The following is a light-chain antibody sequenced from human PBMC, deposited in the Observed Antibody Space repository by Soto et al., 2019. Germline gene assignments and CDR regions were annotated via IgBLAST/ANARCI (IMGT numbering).Light chain of an antibody. CDR2: YDD. CDR3: ATWDESLNGHVV. J-gene: IGLJ2*01. Sequence: QAVVTQPPSISAAPRQRVTISCSGTTSNIGNNAVNWYQQLPGKAPRLLIYYDDLLSSGVSDRFSGSKSGTSASLAISGLQSEDEAVYYCATWDESLNGHVVFGGGTKVTVL. CDR1: TSNIGNNA. V-gene: IGLV1-36*01.